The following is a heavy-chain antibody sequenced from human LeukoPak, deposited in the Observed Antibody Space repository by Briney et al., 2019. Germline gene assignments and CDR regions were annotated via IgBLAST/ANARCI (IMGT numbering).Heavy chain of an antibody. Sequence: PGGSLRLSCAASGFTFSSYSMNWVRQAPGKGLEWVSSIDFTSRYIYNADSVKGRFTTSRDNAKNSLYLQMNGLRVEDTAVYYCARVEDASGWYWIAYWGQGTLVTVSS. CDR1: GFTFSSYS. CDR2: IDFTSRYI. CDR3: ARVEDASGWYWIAY. J-gene: IGHJ4*02. V-gene: IGHV3-21*01. D-gene: IGHD6-19*01.